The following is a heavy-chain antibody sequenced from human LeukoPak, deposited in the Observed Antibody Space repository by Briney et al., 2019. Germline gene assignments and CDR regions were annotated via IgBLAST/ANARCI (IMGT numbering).Heavy chain of an antibody. CDR1: GCSISSGTYW. Sequence: PSQTRSLTCPVPGCSISSGTYWWSWIRQPAGKGLEWIGRIYTSGSTNYNPSLKSRVTISVDTSKHQFSLKLSSVTAADTAVYYCARQPVYYYCGMDVWGQGTTVTVSS. V-gene: IGHV4-61*02. D-gene: IGHD1-14*01. CDR2: IYTSGST. CDR3: ARQPVYYYCGMDV. J-gene: IGHJ6*02.